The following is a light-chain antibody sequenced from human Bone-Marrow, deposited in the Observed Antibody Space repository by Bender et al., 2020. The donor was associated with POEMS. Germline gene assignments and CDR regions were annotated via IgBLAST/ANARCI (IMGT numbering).Light chain of an antibody. CDR2: EDK. J-gene: IGLJ3*02. CDR1: NLGSRY. Sequence: SYVLTQPPSVSVSPGQTASITCSGDNLGSRYVCWYQQKPGQSPVLVIYEDKKRPSGVPDRFSGSKSGTSASLAITGLQSDDEAIYFCVAWDASLNGWVFGGGTKLTVL. V-gene: IGLV3-1*01. CDR3: VAWDASLNGWV.